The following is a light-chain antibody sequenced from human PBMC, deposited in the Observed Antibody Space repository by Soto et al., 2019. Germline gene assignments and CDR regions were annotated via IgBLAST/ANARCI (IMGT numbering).Light chain of an antibody. J-gene: IGKJ2*01. CDR2: GGS. V-gene: IGKV3-15*01. Sequence: VVLTQSPGTLSVSPGEGVTLSCRDSQSFGNSMAWYQQKPGQAPRLLIFGGSTRVTGIPARFSGSGSGTEFTLTITSLQSDDFAVYYCQQYNNWPEYTFGPGTKLEIK. CDR3: QQYNNWPEYT. CDR1: QSFGNS.